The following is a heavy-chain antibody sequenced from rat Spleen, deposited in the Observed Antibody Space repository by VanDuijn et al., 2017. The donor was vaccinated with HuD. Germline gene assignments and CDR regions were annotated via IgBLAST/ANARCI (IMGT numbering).Heavy chain of an antibody. Sequence: EVQPVESGGGLVQPGRSLKLSCTASGFTFSNYGMAWVRQAPMKGLEWVAYISTGGDNTYYRDSVQGRFTISRDNAKITLYLQMDSLRSEDTATYYCARRHYGYTDYFDYWGQGVMVTVSS. D-gene: IGHD1-11*01. CDR2: ISTGGDNT. V-gene: IGHV5S13*01. J-gene: IGHJ2*01. CDR3: ARRHYGYTDYFDY. CDR1: GFTFSNYG.